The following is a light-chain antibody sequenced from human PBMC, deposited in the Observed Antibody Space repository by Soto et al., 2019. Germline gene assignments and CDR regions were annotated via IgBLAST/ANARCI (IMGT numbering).Light chain of an antibody. Sequence: DIQMTQSPSSLSASVGDRVTITCRASQGISNYLAWYQQKPGKVPKLLIYAASTLQSGLPSRFGGSEAGPDFTFPISSLRPGDVATYYCQRYNSAPRPFGQGTKVEI. V-gene: IGKV1-27*01. CDR2: AAS. CDR1: QGISNY. J-gene: IGKJ1*01. CDR3: QRYNSAPRP.